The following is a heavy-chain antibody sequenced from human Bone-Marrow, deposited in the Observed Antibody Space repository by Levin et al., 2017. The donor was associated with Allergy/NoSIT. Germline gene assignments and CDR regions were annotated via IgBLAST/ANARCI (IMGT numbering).Heavy chain of an antibody. V-gene: IGHV2-5*02. J-gene: IGHJ4*02. CDR3: AAQLSSCNQY. CDR1: GFSLSPTGVG. CDR2: IYWDDDK. D-gene: IGHD6-13*01. Sequence: ESGPTLVKPTQTLTLTCTFSGFSLSPTGVGVGWIRQPPGEALEWLTLIYWDDDKRYSPSLKSRLTITKDASKKQVVLTMANMKHVDTDTYYCAAQLSSCNQYWGQGTLVTVSS.